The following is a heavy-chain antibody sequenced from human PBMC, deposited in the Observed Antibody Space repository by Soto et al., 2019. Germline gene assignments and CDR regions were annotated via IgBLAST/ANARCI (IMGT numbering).Heavy chain of an antibody. J-gene: IGHJ6*03. V-gene: IGHV4-34*01. Sequence: QVQLQQWGAGLLKPSETLSLTCAVYGGSLSGYQWSWIRQTPGKGLEWIGEINDSGNINSNPSLKGGVTFLLDTPRKQISMKLSAVTAADSAVYYCARGLILWFGELSRRGGYYYYMDVWGKGTTVAVSS. CDR2: INDSGNI. D-gene: IGHD3-10*01. CDR3: ARGLILWFGELSRRGGYYYYMDV. CDR1: GGSLSGYQ.